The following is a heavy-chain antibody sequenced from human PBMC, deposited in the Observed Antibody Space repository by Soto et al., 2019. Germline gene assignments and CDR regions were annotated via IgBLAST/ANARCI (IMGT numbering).Heavy chain of an antibody. Sequence: GASVKVSCKASGYTFTSYDINWVRQATGQGLEWMGWMNPNSGNTGYAQKFQGRVTMTRNTSISTAYMELSSLRSEDTAVYYCARTLYGDYEIYYYYYMDVWGKGTTVTVSS. D-gene: IGHD4-17*01. CDR1: GYTFTSYD. J-gene: IGHJ6*03. CDR2: MNPNSGNT. CDR3: ARTLYGDYEIYYYYYMDV. V-gene: IGHV1-8*01.